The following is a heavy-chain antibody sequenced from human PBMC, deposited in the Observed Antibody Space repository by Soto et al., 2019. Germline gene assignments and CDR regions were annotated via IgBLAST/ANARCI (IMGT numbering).Heavy chain of an antibody. Sequence: GGSLRLSCAASGFTFSSYGMHWVRQAPGKGLEWVAVIWYDGSNKYYADSVKGRFTISRDNSKNTLYLQMNSLRAEDTAVYYCARVRYDFWSGYLFDYWGQGTLVTVSS. CDR3: ARVRYDFWSGYLFDY. J-gene: IGHJ4*02. CDR1: GFTFSSYG. D-gene: IGHD3-3*01. CDR2: IWYDGSNK. V-gene: IGHV3-33*01.